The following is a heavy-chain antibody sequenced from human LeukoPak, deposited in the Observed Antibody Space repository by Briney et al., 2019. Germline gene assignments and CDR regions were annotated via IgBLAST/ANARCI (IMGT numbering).Heavy chain of an antibody. CDR2: IRDSGEA. CDR1: GFRVSDYY. J-gene: IGHJ5*02. CDR3: ARDRAANQDWVEFDP. V-gene: IGHV3-66*03. Sequence: PGGSLRLSCAVSGFRVSDYYMSRVRQAPGKGLEWVGLIRDSGEAFYADFARGRFAISRDESEITLYLQMNSLRVEDTAVYFCARDRAANQDWVEFDPWGQGTPVIVSS. D-gene: IGHD3/OR15-3a*01.